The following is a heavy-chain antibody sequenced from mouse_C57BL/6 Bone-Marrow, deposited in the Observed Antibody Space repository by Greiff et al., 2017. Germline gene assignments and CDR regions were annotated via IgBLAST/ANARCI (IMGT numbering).Heavy chain of an antibody. CDR2: ITPNYGTT. D-gene: IGHD3-2*02. J-gene: IGHJ2*01. Sequence: EVQLQQPGPELVKPGASVKISCKASGYSFTDYTMNWVKQSTGKSLAWIGVITPNYGTTSSNQTFKGKATLTVDKSSSTAYIQHNSLTSEDSAVYYCARSRQHRAWGQGTTLTVSS. V-gene: IGHV1-39*01. CDR1: GYSFTDYT. CDR3: ARSRQHRA.